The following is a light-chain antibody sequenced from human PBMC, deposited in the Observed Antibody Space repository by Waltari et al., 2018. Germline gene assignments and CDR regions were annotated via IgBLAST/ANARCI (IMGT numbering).Light chain of an antibody. CDR1: QSIASN. J-gene: IGKJ1*01. V-gene: IGKV3-15*01. Sequence: EIVMTQSPATLSVSPGGRATLSCRASQSIASNLAWYQQKPGQAPRLLIYGASTSATGIPARFSGSGSGTEFTLTISSLQSEDFAVYYCQQFNNWPWTFGQGTKVEIK. CDR3: QQFNNWPWT. CDR2: GAS.